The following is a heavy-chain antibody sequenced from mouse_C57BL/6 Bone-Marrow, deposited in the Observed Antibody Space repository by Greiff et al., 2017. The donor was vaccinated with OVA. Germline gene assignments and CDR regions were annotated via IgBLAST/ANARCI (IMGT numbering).Heavy chain of an antibody. CDR2: IYPRSGNT. V-gene: IGHV1-81*01. CDR3: ASSYYGRAMDY. CDR1: GYTFTSYG. J-gene: IGHJ4*01. D-gene: IGHD2-10*01. Sequence: VQLQQSGAELARPGASVKLSCKASGYTFTSYGISWVKQRTGQGLEWIGEIYPRSGNTYYNEKFKGKATITADTSSNTAYLQLSSLTSEDTAIYYCASSYYGRAMDYWGQGTSVTVSS.